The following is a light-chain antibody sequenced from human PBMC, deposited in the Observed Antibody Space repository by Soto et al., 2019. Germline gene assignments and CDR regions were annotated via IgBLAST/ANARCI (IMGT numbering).Light chain of an antibody. J-gene: IGKJ5*01. CDR1: QSISSN. V-gene: IGKV3-20*01. CDR2: GAS. CDR3: QQHDILPIT. Sequence: EIVLTQSPGTLSLSPGERATLSCRASQSISSNLAWYQQKPGQAPRLLISGASRRATGIPDRFSGAGSGTDFTLTISRLEPEDFALYYCQQHDILPITFGQGTRWR.